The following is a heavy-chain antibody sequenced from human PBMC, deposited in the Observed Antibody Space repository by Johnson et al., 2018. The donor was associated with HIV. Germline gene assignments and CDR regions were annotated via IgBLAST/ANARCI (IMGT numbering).Heavy chain of an antibody. J-gene: IGHJ3*02. CDR2: IRYDGSNK. D-gene: IGHD3-3*01. Sequence: QVQLVESGGGVVQPGGSLRLSCAASGFTFSSYGMHWVRQAPGKGLEWVAFIRYDGSNKYYADYVKGRFTISRENSKNTLFLHMTSLGAEDRAVYYCAKDLGESEKEEWPSDYYDFGRDYPGQDSRGVVGIFDIWGHGTMVTVSS. CDR3: AKDLGESEKEEWPSDYYDFGRDYPGQDSRGVVGIFDI. V-gene: IGHV3-30*02. CDR1: GFTFSSYG.